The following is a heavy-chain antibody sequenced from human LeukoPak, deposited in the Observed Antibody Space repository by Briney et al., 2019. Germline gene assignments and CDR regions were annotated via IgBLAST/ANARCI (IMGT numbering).Heavy chain of an antibody. CDR2: ISNSGSTI. Sequence: GGSLRLSCAASGFTVSSNYMSWIRQAPGKGLEWVSYISNSGSTIYYADSVRGRFTISRDNAKNSLYLQMNSLRAEDTAVYYCAKRGSYSSSFTSTFDYWGQGTLVTVSS. CDR1: GFTVSSNY. J-gene: IGHJ4*02. V-gene: IGHV3-11*01. CDR3: AKRGSYSSSFTSTFDY. D-gene: IGHD6-6*01.